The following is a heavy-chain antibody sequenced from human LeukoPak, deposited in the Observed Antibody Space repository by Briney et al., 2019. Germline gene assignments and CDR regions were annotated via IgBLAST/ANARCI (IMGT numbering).Heavy chain of an antibody. D-gene: IGHD6-13*01. J-gene: IGHJ4*02. CDR2: INPNTGGT. CDR1: GYSFTAHY. Sequence: ASVKVSCKASGYSFTAHYIHWVRQAPGQGLEWMGSINPNTGGTNYAEKFQGRVTMTSDTSTTTAYMGLSSLSSDDTAVYFCSGSSAAAGAGGYGGQGPLVTVPS. CDR3: SGSSAAAGAGGY. V-gene: IGHV1-2*02.